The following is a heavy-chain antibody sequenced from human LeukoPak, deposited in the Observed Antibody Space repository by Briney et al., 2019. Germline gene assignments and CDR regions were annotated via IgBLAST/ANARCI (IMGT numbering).Heavy chain of an antibody. CDR1: GGSISSGGYY. J-gene: IGHJ4*02. CDR3: ARDPGKDGYNYSFDY. D-gene: IGHD5-24*01. CDR2: IDYSGST. V-gene: IGHV4-31*03. Sequence: SETLSLTCTVSGGSISSGGYYWSWIRQHPVKGLEWVGYIDYSGSTYYNPSLTSRLTISMDTSKNQFSLRLSSVTAADTAVYYCARDPGKDGYNYSFDYWGQGTLVTVSS.